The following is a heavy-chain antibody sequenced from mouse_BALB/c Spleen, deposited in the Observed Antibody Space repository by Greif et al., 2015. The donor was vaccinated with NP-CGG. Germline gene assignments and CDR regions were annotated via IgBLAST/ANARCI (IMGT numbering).Heavy chain of an antibody. J-gene: IGHJ4*01. Sequence: VQVVESGPGLVQPSQSLSITCTVSGFSLTSYGVHWVRQSPGKGLEWLGVIWSGGSTDYNAAFISRLSISKDNSKSQVFFKMNSLQANDTAIYYCARKGWLLPPYYYAMDYWGQGTSVTVSS. CDR1: GFSLTSYG. CDR2: IWSGGST. V-gene: IGHV2-2*02. CDR3: ARKGWLLPPYYYAMDY. D-gene: IGHD2-3*01.